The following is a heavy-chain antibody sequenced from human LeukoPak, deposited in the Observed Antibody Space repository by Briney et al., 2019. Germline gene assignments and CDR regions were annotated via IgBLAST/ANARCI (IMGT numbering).Heavy chain of an antibody. Sequence: SETLSLTCTVSGGSISSYYWSWIRQPAGTALEWIGRIYTSGTITYNPSLKSRVTMSVDTSKNQFSLKLTSVTAADTAVYYCARLQLRHCSRTSCANEFDYWGQGTLVTVSS. CDR3: ARLQLRHCSRTSCANEFDY. CDR1: GGSISSYY. J-gene: IGHJ4*02. CDR2: IYTSGTI. D-gene: IGHD2-2*01. V-gene: IGHV4-4*07.